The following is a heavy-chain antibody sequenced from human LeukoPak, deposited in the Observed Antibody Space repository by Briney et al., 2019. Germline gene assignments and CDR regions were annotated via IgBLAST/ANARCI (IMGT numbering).Heavy chain of an antibody. D-gene: IGHD3-16*01. Sequence: GGSLRLSCAASGFTVSSNYMSWVRQAPGKGLEWVSVIYSGGSTYYADSVKGRFTISRDNSKNTLYLQMNSLRAEDTAVYYCARDPSWGKVPFDYWGQGTLVTVSS. CDR3: ARDPSWGKVPFDY. CDR1: GFTVSSNY. J-gene: IGHJ4*02. CDR2: IYSGGST. V-gene: IGHV3-53*01.